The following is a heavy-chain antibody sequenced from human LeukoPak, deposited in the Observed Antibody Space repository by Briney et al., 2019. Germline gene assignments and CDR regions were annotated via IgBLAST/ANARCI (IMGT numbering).Heavy chain of an antibody. D-gene: IGHD3-16*01. CDR3: ARVGSRDY. V-gene: IGHV3-48*04. CDR2: ISSSSSTI. J-gene: IGHJ4*02. CDR1: GFTFSSYS. Sequence: GGSLRLTCAASGFTFSSYSMNWVRQAPGKGLEWVSYISSSSSTIYYADSVKGRFTISRDNAKNSLYLQMNSLRAEDTAVYYCARVGSRDYWGQGTLVTVSS.